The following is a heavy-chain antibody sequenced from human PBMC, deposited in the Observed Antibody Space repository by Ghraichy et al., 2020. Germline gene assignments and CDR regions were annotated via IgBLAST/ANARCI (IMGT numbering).Heavy chain of an antibody. J-gene: IGHJ4*02. CDR3: ARHAGASFDR. Sequence: GSLRLSCTVSGGSMRSYYWSWIRQFPGKGLEWIGYIHYTGNVTYNPSVESRVAISLDTSKNQFSLNLTSVTAADTAKYYCARHAGASFDRWGQGLLVTVTP. CDR2: IHYTGNV. D-gene: IGHD3-10*01. CDR1: GGSMRSYY. V-gene: IGHV4-59*08.